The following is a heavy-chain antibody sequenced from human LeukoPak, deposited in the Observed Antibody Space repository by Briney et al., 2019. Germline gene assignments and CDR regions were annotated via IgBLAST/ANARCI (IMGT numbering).Heavy chain of an antibody. D-gene: IGHD6-13*01. CDR2: ISSSGSTI. CDR1: GFTFSSYE. V-gene: IGHV3-48*03. CDR3: ARAGSSWYNWFDP. Sequence: GGSLRLSCAASGFTFSSYEMNWVRQAPGKGLEWVSYISSSGSTIYYADSVKGRFTISRDNAKNSLYLQMNSLRAEDTAVYYCARAGSSWYNWFDPWGQGTLVTASS. J-gene: IGHJ5*02.